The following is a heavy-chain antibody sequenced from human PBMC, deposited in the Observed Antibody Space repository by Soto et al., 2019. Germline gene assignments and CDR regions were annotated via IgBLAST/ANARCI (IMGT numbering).Heavy chain of an antibody. V-gene: IGHV1-58*02. Sequence: ASVKVSCKASGFTFTSSAMQWVRQARGQRLEWIGWIVVGSGNTNYAQKFQERVTITRDMSTSTAYMELSSLRSEDTAVYYCAAENYYGSGSWYYWGQGTLVTVSS. CDR3: AAENYYGSGSWYY. CDR2: IVVGSGNT. CDR1: GFTFTSSA. D-gene: IGHD3-10*01. J-gene: IGHJ4*02.